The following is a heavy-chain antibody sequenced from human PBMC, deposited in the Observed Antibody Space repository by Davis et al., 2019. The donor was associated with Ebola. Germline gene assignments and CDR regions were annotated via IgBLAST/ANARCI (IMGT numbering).Heavy chain of an antibody. CDR1: GIMVNNGA. CDR3: IKEGLPGGLDF. Sequence: PGGSLRLSCSVSGIMVNNGAMHWLRQVPGTGLEWISGWNSGHTGYADSVRGRFTISIDSAQNVMYLEMKSLTVEDTGLYYCIKEGLPGGLDFWGQGTLVTVSS. V-gene: IGHV3-9*01. D-gene: IGHD2-15*01. J-gene: IGHJ4*02. CDR2: WNSGHT.